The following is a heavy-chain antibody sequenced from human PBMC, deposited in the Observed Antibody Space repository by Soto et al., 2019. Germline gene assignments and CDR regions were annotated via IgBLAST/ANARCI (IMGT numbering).Heavy chain of an antibody. V-gene: IGHV3-15*01. CDR3: TTLRGGRARDY. J-gene: IGHJ4*02. CDR1: GFTFSNAW. CDR2: IKSTTDGGTT. D-gene: IGHD3-10*01. Sequence: GGSLRLSCAASGFTFSNAWMSWVRQAPGKGLEWVGRIKSTTDGGTTDYAAPVKGRFTISRDDSRNTLYLQMNSLKTEDTAVYYCTTLRGGRARDYWGQGTLVTVSS.